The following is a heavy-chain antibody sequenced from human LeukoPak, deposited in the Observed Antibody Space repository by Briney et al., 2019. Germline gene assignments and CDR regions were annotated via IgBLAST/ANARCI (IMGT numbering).Heavy chain of an antibody. CDR3: ARDFPDGYPIQGNLGFGY. D-gene: IGHD5-24*01. V-gene: IGHV3-48*03. CDR2: ISSSGSTI. CDR1: GFTFSSYE. J-gene: IGHJ4*02. Sequence: GGSLRLSCAASGFTFSSYEMNWVRQAPGKGLEWVSYISSSGSTIYYADSVKGRFTISRDNAKNSLYLQMNSLRAEDTAVYYCARDFPDGYPIQGNLGFGYWGQGTLVTVSS.